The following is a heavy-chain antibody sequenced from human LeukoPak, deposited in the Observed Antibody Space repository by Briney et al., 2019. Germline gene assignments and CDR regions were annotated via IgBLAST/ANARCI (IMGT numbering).Heavy chain of an antibody. CDR2: IYYSGST. Sequence: XVSGGSISXXXXYWGWXRQPPXXGXXXXGSIYYSGSTYYNPSLKSRVTISVDTSKNQFSLKLSSVTAADTAVYYCARASRDGYNYPFDYWGQGTLVTVSS. CDR3: ARASRDGYNYPFDY. J-gene: IGHJ4*02. D-gene: IGHD5-24*01. V-gene: IGHV4-39*07. CDR1: GGSISXXXXY.